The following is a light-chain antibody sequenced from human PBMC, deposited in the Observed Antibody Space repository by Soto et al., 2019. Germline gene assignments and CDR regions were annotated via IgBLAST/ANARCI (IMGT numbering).Light chain of an antibody. V-gene: IGLV2-14*01. CDR3: ASFRSGTILV. CDR2: EVN. Sequence: QSVLTQPASVSGSPGQSVTISCTGPRSDIGDSNFISWYQHSPGKAPRLLIYEVNNRPPGVSKRFSGSKAGNTASLTISGLLDDDEADYSCASFRSGTILVFGSGTKVTIL. CDR1: RSDIGDSNF. J-gene: IGLJ1*01.